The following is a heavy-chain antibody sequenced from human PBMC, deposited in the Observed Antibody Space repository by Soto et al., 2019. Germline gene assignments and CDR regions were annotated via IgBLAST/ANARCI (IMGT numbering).Heavy chain of an antibody. D-gene: IGHD3-22*01. Sequence: PSETLSLTCTVSGGSISSSSYYWGWIRQPPGKGLEWIGSIYYSGSTYYNPSLKSRVTISVDTSKNQFSLKLSSVTAADTAVYYCARHRSDHPGPPRPGSRDSSGSNWFDPWGQGTLVTVSS. V-gene: IGHV4-39*01. J-gene: IGHJ5*02. CDR1: GGSISSSSYY. CDR3: ARHRSDHPGPPRPGSRDSSGSNWFDP. CDR2: IYYSGST.